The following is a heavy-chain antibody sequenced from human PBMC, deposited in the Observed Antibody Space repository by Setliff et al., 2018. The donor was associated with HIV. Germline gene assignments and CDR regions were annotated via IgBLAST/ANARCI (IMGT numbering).Heavy chain of an antibody. D-gene: IGHD3-9*01. CDR2: ISSSSSTI. CDR1: GFTFSSYS. CDR3: ARSRDILTGYPSGAFDI. J-gene: IGHJ3*02. Sequence: LRLSCAASGFTFSSYSMNWVRQAPGKGLEWVSYISSSSSTIYYADSVKGRFTISRDNAKNSLYLQMNSLRAEDTAVYYCARSRDILTGYPSGAFDIWGQGTMVTVSS. V-gene: IGHV3-48*04.